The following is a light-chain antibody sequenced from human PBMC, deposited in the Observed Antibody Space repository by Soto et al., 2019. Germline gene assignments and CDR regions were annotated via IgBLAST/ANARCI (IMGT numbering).Light chain of an antibody. V-gene: IGLV2-14*01. CDR1: SSDVGGYNY. CDR2: EVS. J-gene: IGLJ1*01. Sequence: QSALTQPRSVSGSPGQSVTISCTGTSSDVGGYNYVSWYQQHPGKAPKLMIYEVSTRPSGVSSRFSGSKSGNTASLTISGLQAEDEADYYCSSYTSTSSVYVFGTGTKVTVL. CDR3: SSYTSTSSVYV.